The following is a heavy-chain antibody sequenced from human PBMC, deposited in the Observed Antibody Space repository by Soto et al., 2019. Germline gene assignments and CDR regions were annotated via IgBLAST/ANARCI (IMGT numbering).Heavy chain of an antibody. V-gene: IGHV1-69*13. CDR1: GGTFSSYA. CDR3: ARTGLAGSSSGYYGMDV. D-gene: IGHD6-6*01. Sequence: VASVKVSCKASGGTFSSYAISWVRQGPGQGLEWMGGIIPIFGTANYAQKFQGRVTITADESTSTAYMELSSLRSEDTAVYYCARTGLAGSSSGYYGMDVWGQGTTVTVS. CDR2: IIPIFGTA. J-gene: IGHJ6*02.